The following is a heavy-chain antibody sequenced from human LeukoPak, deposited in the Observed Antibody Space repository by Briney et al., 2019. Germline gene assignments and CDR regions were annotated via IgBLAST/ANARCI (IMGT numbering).Heavy chain of an antibody. D-gene: IGHD3-22*01. CDR2: ITGHGGST. J-gene: IGHJ4*02. V-gene: IGHV3-23*01. Sequence: PGGSLRLSCAVSGFTFSNYAMNWVRQAPGKGLEWVSTITGHGGSTYYADSVKGRFTISRDNAKNSLYLQMNSLRAEDTAVYYCARGKSDESKRYYYDSSGYLEGRNWRDDYWGQGTLVTVSS. CDR3: ARGKSDESKRYYYDSSGYLEGRNWRDDY. CDR1: GFTFSNYA.